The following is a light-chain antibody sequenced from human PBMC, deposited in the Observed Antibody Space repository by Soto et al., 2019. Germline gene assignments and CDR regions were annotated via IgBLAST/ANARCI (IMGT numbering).Light chain of an antibody. CDR3: QQYDNLPRFA. Sequence: DIRVTQSPSSLSASVGDRVTITCQASEDISNYVNWYQQKPGKAPKLLIYDAASLETGVPSRYSGSGSGTNFTFTISNLQPEDIATYYCQQYDNLPRFAFGPGTKVHIK. CDR1: EDISNY. CDR2: DAA. J-gene: IGKJ3*01. V-gene: IGKV1-33*01.